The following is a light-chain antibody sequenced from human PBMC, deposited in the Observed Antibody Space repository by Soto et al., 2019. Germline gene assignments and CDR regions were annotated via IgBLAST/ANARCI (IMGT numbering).Light chain of an antibody. CDR2: DVS. Sequence: QSALTQPASVSGSPGQSITISCTGTNSVVGGYNYVSWYQQHPGKAPKLMIYDVSNRPSGVSNRFSGSKSGNTASLTISGLQAEDEDAYYCSSYTSSSTLVFGTGTKVTVL. CDR1: NSVVGGYNY. CDR3: SSYTSSSTLV. V-gene: IGLV2-14*01. J-gene: IGLJ1*01.